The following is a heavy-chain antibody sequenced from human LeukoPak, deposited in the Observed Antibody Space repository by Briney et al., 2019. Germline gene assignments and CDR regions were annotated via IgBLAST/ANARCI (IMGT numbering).Heavy chain of an antibody. J-gene: IGHJ4*02. CDR3: ARGSEFLEWLPPLDY. CDR2: IYYSGST. V-gene: IGHV4-59*01. Sequence: RTSETLSLTCTVSGGSISSYYWSWIRQPPGKGLEWIGYIYYSGSTNYNPSLKSRVTISVDTSKNQFSLKLSSVTAADTAVYYCARGSEFLEWLPPLDYWGQGTLVTVSS. CDR1: GGSISSYY. D-gene: IGHD3-3*01.